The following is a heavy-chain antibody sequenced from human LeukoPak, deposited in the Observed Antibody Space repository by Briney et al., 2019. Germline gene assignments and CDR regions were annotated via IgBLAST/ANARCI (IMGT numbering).Heavy chain of an antibody. J-gene: IGHJ4*02. V-gene: IGHV3-23*01. D-gene: IGHD1-26*01. CDR2: ISGSGGST. CDR3: ARAYQWVSL. CDR1: GFTFDNYA. Sequence: GGSLRLSCAASGFTFDNYAMTWVRQGPGKGLEWIATISGSGGSTYYADSVKGRFTIFRDDSKNTLYLQMNSLRAEDTAVYYCARAYQWVSLWGQGSLVTVSS.